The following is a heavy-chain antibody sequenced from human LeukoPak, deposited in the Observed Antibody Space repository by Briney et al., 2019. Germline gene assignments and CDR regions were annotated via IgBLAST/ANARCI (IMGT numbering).Heavy chain of an antibody. D-gene: IGHD3-22*01. CDR1: GGSISSYY. CDR3: ASIHYYDSSGYEGDAFDI. Sequence: PETPSLTCTVSGGSISSYYWSWIRQPAGKGLEWIGRIYTSGSTNYNPSLKSRVTMSVDTSKNQFSLKLSSVTAADTAVYYCASIHYYDSSGYEGDAFDIWGQGTMVTVSS. J-gene: IGHJ3*02. V-gene: IGHV4-4*07. CDR2: IYTSGST.